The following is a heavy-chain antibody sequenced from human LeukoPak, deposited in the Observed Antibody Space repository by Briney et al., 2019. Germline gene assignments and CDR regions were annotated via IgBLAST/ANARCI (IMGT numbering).Heavy chain of an antibody. D-gene: IGHD5-18*01. CDR3: AITDTAMEIKPSWFDP. Sequence: GGSLRLSCAASGFTFSSYWMHWVRQAPGKGLVWVSRINSDGSSTSYADSVKGRFTISRDNAKNTLYLQMNSLRAEDTAVYYCAITDTAMEIKPSWFDPWGQGTLVTVSS. CDR2: INSDGSST. J-gene: IGHJ5*02. V-gene: IGHV3-74*01. CDR1: GFTFSSYW.